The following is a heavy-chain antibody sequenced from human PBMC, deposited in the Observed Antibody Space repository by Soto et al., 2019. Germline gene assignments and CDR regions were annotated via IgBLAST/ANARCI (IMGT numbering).Heavy chain of an antibody. V-gene: IGHV4-34*01. Sequence: QVQLQQWGAGLLKPSETLSLTCAVYGGSFSGYYWSWIRQPPGKGLEWIGEINHSGSTNYNPSLKSRVTISVDTSKNQFSLKLSSVTAADTAVYYCARGRTTGEYNWCDPWGQGTLVTVSS. D-gene: IGHD1-1*01. J-gene: IGHJ5*02. CDR1: GGSFSGYY. CDR3: ARGRTTGEYNWCDP. CDR2: INHSGST.